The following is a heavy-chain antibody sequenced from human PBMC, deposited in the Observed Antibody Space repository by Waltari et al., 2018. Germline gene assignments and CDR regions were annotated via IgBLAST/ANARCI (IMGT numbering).Heavy chain of an antibody. CDR1: GASSSGYY. V-gene: IGHV4-34*01. D-gene: IGHD2-2*01. CDR3: ARTGYCSSTSCLYGMDV. Sequence: QVQLQQWGEGLLTPSETLSLTCAVYGASSSGYYCSWIRLPPGKGLEWIGEINHSGSTNYNPSLKSRVTISVDTSKNQFSLKLSSVTAADTAVYYCARTGYCSSTSCLYGMDVWGQGTTVTVSS. CDR2: INHSGST. J-gene: IGHJ6*02.